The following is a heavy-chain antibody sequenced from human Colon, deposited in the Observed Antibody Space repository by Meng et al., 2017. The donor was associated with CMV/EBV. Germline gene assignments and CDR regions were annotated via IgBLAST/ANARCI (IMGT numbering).Heavy chain of an antibody. CDR2: IRHDGDSK. CDR1: GFSFSSGG. CDR3: AKDYRKRFWPENFDY. Sequence: GESLKISCAASGFSFSSGGMHWVRQAPGKGLEWVAFIRHDGDSKWYADSVKGRFTISRDNSKNTLYLQMNSLRHDDTAVYYCAKDYRKRFWPENFDYWGQGTLVTVSS. D-gene: IGHD3-3*01. V-gene: IGHV3-30*02. J-gene: IGHJ4*02.